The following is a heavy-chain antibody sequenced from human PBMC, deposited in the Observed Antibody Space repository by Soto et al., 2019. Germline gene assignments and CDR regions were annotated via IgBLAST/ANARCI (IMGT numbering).Heavy chain of an antibody. V-gene: IGHV4-30-4*02. CDR1: GGSINNDDYY. CDR3: AREGYNFGPFDY. J-gene: IGHJ4*02. D-gene: IGHD5-18*01. Sequence: PSETLSLTCTVSGGSINNDDYYWSWIRQPPGKGLEWIGYIYYSGSTYYNPSLKSRATISIDTSKNQFSLKLNSVTAADTAVYYCAREGYNFGPFDYWGQGALVTAPQ. CDR2: IYYSGST.